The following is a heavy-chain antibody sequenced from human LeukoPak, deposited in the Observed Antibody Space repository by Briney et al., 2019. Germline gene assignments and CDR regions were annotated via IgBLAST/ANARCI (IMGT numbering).Heavy chain of an antibody. Sequence: ASVKVSCKASGYTFTSYGISWVRQATGQGLEWMGWMNPNSGNTGYAQKFQGRVTMTRNTSISTAYMELSSLRSEDTAVYYCARVVYYDFWSGYYFYGYYYYGMDVWGQGTTVTVSS. CDR3: ARVVYYDFWSGYYFYGYYYYGMDV. V-gene: IGHV1-8*02. CDR2: MNPNSGNT. D-gene: IGHD3-3*01. J-gene: IGHJ6*02. CDR1: GYTFTSYG.